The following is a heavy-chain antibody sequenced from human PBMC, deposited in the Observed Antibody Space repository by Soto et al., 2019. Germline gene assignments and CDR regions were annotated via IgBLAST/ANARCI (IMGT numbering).Heavy chain of an antibody. CDR2: IVVGAGNT. D-gene: IGHD2-15*01. Sequence: SVKVSCKASGFTFSNSAVQWVRQARGQRLEWMGWIVVGAGNTNYAQELQGRLTITRDVSTNTAYMELRSLRSEDTAVYYCAAELYGGGRCCSFDIWGQGTMVTVSS. J-gene: IGHJ3*02. V-gene: IGHV1-58*01. CDR1: GFTFSNSA. CDR3: AAELYGGGRCCSFDI.